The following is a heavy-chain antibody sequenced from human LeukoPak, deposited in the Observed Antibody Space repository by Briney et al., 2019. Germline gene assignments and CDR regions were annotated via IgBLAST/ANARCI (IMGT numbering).Heavy chain of an antibody. Sequence: SDPLSLPCTLSVGLIRSYLWNWIRQSPGKGLEWVGYFYYWWSTHYNPSLKSRVTISVDTSKNQFSLELSSVTAADTAVYYCARDMTRAVPIPGTYYYAYAMDVWGQGTTVTVSS. CDR1: VGLIRSYL. CDR3: ARDMTRAVPIPGTYYYAYAMDV. J-gene: IGHJ6*02. D-gene: IGHD2-15*01. V-gene: IGHV4-59*07. CDR2: FYYWWST.